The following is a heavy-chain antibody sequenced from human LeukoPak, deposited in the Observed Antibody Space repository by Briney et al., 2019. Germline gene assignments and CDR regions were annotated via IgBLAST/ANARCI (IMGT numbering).Heavy chain of an antibody. D-gene: IGHD6-13*01. Sequence: GGSLRLSCAASGFTVSSNYMSWVRQAPGKGLEWVSAISGSGGSTYYADSVKGRFTISRDNSKNTLYLQMNSLRAEDTAVYYCARDPVAAANDYWGQGTLVTVSS. CDR2: ISGSGGST. CDR3: ARDPVAAANDY. J-gene: IGHJ4*02. CDR1: GFTVSSNY. V-gene: IGHV3-23*01.